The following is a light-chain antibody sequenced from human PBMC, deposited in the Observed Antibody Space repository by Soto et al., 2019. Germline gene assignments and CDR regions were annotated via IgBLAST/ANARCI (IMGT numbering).Light chain of an antibody. CDR2: GAS. J-gene: IGKJ4*01. CDR1: ETVTNSY. Sequence: EVVLTQSPRTLSLSPGETATLSCRASETVTNSYLAWYQQNPGQAPRLVIYGASTSATGIPDRFGGSGSGTDFTLTISRLEPEDSAVYYCQQYGSSYLTFGGGTKVEIK. CDR3: QQYGSSYLT. V-gene: IGKV3-20*01.